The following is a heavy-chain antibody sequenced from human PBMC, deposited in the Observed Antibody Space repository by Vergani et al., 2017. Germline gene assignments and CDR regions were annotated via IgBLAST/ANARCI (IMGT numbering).Heavy chain of an antibody. J-gene: IGHJ4*02. CDR2: IYYSGST. Sequence: QVQLQESGPGLVRPSETLSLTCTVSGGSLSGYYWSWIRQPPGKGLEWIGYIYYSGSTYYNPSLKSRVTISVDTSKNQFSLKLSSVTAADTAVYYCARETYSGSYYFSYYYFDYWGQGTLVTVSS. CDR3: ARETYSGSYYFSYYYFDY. CDR1: GGSLSGYY. D-gene: IGHD1-26*01. V-gene: IGHV4-30-4*08.